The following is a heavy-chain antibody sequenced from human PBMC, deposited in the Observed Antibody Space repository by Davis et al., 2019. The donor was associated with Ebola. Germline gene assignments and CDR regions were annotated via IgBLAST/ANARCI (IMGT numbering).Heavy chain of an antibody. CDR3: ARQGYSSSSLYYYYGMDV. D-gene: IGHD6-6*01. J-gene: IGHJ6*02. CDR1: GGSFSGYY. V-gene: IGHV4-59*08. Sequence: PSETLSLTCAVYGGSFSGYYWSWIRQPPGKGLEWIGYIYYSGSTNYNPSLKSRVTISVDTSKNQFSLKLSSVTAADTAVYYCARQGYSSSSLYYYYGMDVWGQGTTVTVSS. CDR2: IYYSGST.